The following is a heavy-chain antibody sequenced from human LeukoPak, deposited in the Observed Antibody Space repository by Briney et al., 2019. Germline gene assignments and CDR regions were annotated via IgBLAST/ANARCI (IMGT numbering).Heavy chain of an antibody. D-gene: IGHD5-12*01. CDR2: IYYSGST. Sequence: SGTLSLTCTVSGGSISSYYWSWIRQPPGKGLEWIGYIYYSGSTNYNPSLKSRVTISVDTSKNQFSLKLSSMTAADTAVYYCARDGEGYSGYPTDAFDIWGQGTMVTVSS. CDR1: GGSISSYY. V-gene: IGHV4-59*01. CDR3: ARDGEGYSGYPTDAFDI. J-gene: IGHJ3*02.